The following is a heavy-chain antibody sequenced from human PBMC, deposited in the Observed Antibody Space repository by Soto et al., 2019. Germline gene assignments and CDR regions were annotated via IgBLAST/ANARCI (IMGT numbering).Heavy chain of an antibody. V-gene: IGHV1-24*01. CDR3: ATSSTFGGVKLPDY. D-gene: IGHD3-16*01. Sequence: QVQLVQSGAEVKKPGASVKVSCRISGYTLTDLSMYWVRQAPGKGLEWMGGYDPEYGETFYAQKFQGRVSMTEDTSTDTAYMELSSLRSEDTAVYYCATSSTFGGVKLPDYWGQGTLVTVSS. CDR2: YDPEYGET. J-gene: IGHJ4*02. CDR1: GYTLTDLS.